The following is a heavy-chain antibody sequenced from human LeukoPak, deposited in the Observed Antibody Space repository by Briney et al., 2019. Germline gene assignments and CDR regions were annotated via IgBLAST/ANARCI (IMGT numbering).Heavy chain of an antibody. V-gene: IGHV4-59*08. CDR2: IYYTEST. J-gene: IGHJ6*04. Sequence: SETLSLTCTVSGGSISGYYWNWTRQPPGKGLEWIGYIYYTESTNYNPSLKSRVTMSVDRSKNQFSLKLSSVTATDTAVYYCARGSYYDFWSGPSPPDVWGKGTTVTVSS. D-gene: IGHD3-3*01. CDR1: GGSISGYY. CDR3: ARGSYYDFWSGPSPPDV.